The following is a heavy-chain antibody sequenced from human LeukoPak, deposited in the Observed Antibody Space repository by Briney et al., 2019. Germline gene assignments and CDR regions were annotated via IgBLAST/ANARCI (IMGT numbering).Heavy chain of an antibody. CDR3: ARVGYYGQRGYCSGGSCGEDV. J-gene: IGHJ6*04. V-gene: IGHV4-34*01. CDR1: GGSFSGYY. D-gene: IGHD2-15*01. Sequence: PSETLSLTCAVYGGSFSGYYWSWIRQPPGKGLEWIGEINHSGSTNYNPPLKSRVTISVDTSKNQFSLKLSSVTAADTAVYYCARVGYYGQRGYCSGGSCGEDVWGKGTTVTVSS. CDR2: INHSGST.